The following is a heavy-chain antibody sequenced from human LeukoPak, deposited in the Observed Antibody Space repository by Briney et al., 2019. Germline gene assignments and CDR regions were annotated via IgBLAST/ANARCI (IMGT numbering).Heavy chain of an antibody. CDR2: INGDGSTT. CDR3: ARGGSYSVY. J-gene: IGHJ4*02. CDR1: GFTFSNSW. V-gene: IGHV3-74*01. Sequence: PGGSLRLSCAASGFTFSNSWMHWVRPAPGKGLMWVSRINGDGSTTSYADSVKGRFSISRDNAKNTLYLQMDSLRAEDTAVYYCARGGSYSVYWGQGTLVTVSS. D-gene: IGHD1-26*01.